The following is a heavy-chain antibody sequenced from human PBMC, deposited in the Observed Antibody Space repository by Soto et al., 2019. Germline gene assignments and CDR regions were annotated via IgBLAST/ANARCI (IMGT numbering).Heavy chain of an antibody. CDR2: VNPSGGST. J-gene: IGHJ1*01. V-gene: IGHV1-46*01. CDR3: ARDENCSDGICYSEYFQR. D-gene: IGHD2-15*01. CDR1: GYIFTAYS. Sequence: QVQLEQSGAEVKKPGASVKVSCTASGYIFTAYSMHWVRRAPGQGLLWMGVVNPSGGSTNYAQKFQGRITLTRDTSRNTFYMDLSSLTSEDTAVYYCARDENCSDGICYSEYFQRWGQGTLVTVSS.